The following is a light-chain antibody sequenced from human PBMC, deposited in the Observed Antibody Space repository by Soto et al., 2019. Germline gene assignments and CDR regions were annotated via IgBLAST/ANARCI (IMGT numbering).Light chain of an antibody. Sequence: DIQMTQSPSSLSASVGDRVTITCRASQTISGYLNWYQQKPGKAPELLIYAASYLGNGVPSRFSGSGSGTYFTLTISSLQPEDFATYYCQQSYSTPPGWTFGQGTKVDIK. CDR3: QQSYSTPPGWT. J-gene: IGKJ1*01. V-gene: IGKV1-39*01. CDR2: AAS. CDR1: QTISGY.